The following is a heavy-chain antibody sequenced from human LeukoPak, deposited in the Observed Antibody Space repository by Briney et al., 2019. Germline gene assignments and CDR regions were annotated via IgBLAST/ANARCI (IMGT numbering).Heavy chain of an antibody. V-gene: IGHV4-39*06. J-gene: IGHJ4*02. CDR2: ISYSGDT. CDR1: GGSISRGSYF. Sequence: SETLSLTCIVSGGSISRGSYFWGWIRQPPGKGLQWIGSISYSGDTYSNPSLASRVTMSVDTSKNQFTLKLSSVTAAGTAVYYCGRDRRGTDYYDSSGYYSDYWGQGTLVTVLS. CDR3: GRDRRGTDYYDSSGYYSDY. D-gene: IGHD3-22*01.